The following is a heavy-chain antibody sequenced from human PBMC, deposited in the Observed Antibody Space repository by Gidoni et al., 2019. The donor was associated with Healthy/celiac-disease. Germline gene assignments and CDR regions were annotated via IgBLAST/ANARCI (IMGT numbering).Heavy chain of an antibody. CDR1: GFTFMSSA. CDR3: ARDRGRMVRGVIIGDY. V-gene: IGHV3-30*04. D-gene: IGHD3-10*01. J-gene: IGHJ4*02. Sequence: QVQLVESGGGVVQPARSLSLSCAASGFTFMSSAMHWVRQAPGKGLEWVEVIDYDGRNKNYAGSVKGRFTISRDNSKNTLYLEINSLRADDTAVYYCARDRGRMVRGVIIGDYWGQGTLVTVSS. CDR2: IDYDGRNK.